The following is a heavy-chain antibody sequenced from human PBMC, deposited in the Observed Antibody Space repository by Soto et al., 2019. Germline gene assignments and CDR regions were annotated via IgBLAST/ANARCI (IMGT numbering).Heavy chain of an antibody. V-gene: IGHV4-34*01. CDR2: INHSGST. Sequence: LSLTCAVYGGSFSGYYWSWIRQPPGKGLEWIGEINHSGSTNYNPSLKSRVTISVDTSKNQFSLKLSSVTAADTAVYYCAKRLRYSFVFDYWGQGTLVTVSS. D-gene: IGHD2-15*01. CDR3: AKRLRYSFVFDY. J-gene: IGHJ4*02. CDR1: GGSFSGYY.